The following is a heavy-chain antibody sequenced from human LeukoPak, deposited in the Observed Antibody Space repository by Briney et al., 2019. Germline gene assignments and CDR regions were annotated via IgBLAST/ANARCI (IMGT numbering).Heavy chain of an antibody. CDR3: ARAGRYCSSTSCSKNWLDP. J-gene: IGHJ5*02. V-gene: IGHV4-34*01. CDR1: GFTFSDSY. Sequence: GSLRLSCAASGFTFSDSYMTWIRQPPGKGLEWIGEINHSGSTNYNPSLKSRVTISVDTSKNQFSLKLSSVTAADTAVYYCARAGRYCSSTSCSKNWLDPWGQGTLVTVSS. D-gene: IGHD2-2*01. CDR2: INHSGST.